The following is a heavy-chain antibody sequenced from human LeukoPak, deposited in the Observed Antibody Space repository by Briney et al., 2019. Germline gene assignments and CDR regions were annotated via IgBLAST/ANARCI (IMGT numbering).Heavy chain of an antibody. Sequence: GGSLRLSCAASGFTFSSYWMSWVRQAPGKGLEWVANIKQDGSEKYYVDSVKGRFTISRDNAKNSLYPQTNSLRAEDTAVYYCAREGGHNWYFDYWGQGTLVTVSS. CDR3: AREGGHNWYFDY. CDR1: GFTFSSYW. CDR2: IKQDGSEK. D-gene: IGHD1-20*01. J-gene: IGHJ4*02. V-gene: IGHV3-7*01.